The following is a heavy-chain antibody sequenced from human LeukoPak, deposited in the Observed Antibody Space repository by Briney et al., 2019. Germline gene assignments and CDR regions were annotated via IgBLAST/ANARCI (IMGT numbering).Heavy chain of an antibody. D-gene: IGHD2-2*01. Sequence: PSETLSLTCTVSGGSISSSPYYWGWIRQPPGKGLEWIGSIYHSGSTFYDPSLKSRVTISIDTSRNQFSLRLNSVTSADTAVYFCARGPDCSSSYAANWFDPWGQGTLVTVSS. J-gene: IGHJ5*02. CDR3: ARGPDCSSSYAANWFDP. CDR1: GGSISSSPYY. CDR2: IYHSGST. V-gene: IGHV4-39*01.